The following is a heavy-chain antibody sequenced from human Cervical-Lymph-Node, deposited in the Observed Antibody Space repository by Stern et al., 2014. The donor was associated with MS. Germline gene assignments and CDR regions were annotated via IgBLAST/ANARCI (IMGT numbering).Heavy chain of an antibody. Sequence: QVQLQESGPGLVKPSETLSLTCTVSGGSISSYYWSWIRQPPGKGLEGIGYIYYSGSTNYNPSLKSRVTISVDTSKNQFSLKLSSVTAADTAVYYCARYSYGYASWFDPWGQGTLVTVSS. CDR1: GGSISSYY. V-gene: IGHV4-59*01. D-gene: IGHD5-18*01. CDR2: IYYSGST. J-gene: IGHJ5*02. CDR3: ARYSYGYASWFDP.